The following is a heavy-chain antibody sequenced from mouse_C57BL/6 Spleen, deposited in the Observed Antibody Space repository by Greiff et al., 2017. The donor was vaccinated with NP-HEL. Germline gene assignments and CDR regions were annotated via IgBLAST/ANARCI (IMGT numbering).Heavy chain of an antibody. Sequence: QVQLQQPGAELVRPGSSVKLSCKASGYTFTSYWMHWVKQRPIQGLEWIGNIDPSDSETHYNQKFKDKATLTVDKSSSTAYMQLSSLTSEDSAVYYCAREGEFITTVVAHFDYWGQGTTLTVSS. D-gene: IGHD1-1*01. V-gene: IGHV1-52*01. CDR2: IDPSDSET. CDR1: GYTFTSYW. CDR3: AREGEFITTVVAHFDY. J-gene: IGHJ2*01.